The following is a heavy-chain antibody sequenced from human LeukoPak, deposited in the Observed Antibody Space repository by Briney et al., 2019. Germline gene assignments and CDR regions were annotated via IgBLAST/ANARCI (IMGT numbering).Heavy chain of an antibody. CDR3: ARYGSGSYYSYYYYYMDV. J-gene: IGHJ6*03. CDR1: GYTFTSYG. CDR2: ISANNGNT. Sequence: ASVKVSCKASGYTFTSYGISWARQAPGQGLEWMGWISANNGNTNYAQKLQGRVTMTTDTSTSTAYMELRSLSSDDTAVYYCARYGSGSYYSYYYYYMDVWGKGTTVTVSS. D-gene: IGHD3-10*01. V-gene: IGHV1-18*01.